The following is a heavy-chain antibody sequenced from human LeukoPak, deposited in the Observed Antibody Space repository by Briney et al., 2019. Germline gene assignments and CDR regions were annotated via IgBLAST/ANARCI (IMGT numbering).Heavy chain of an antibody. D-gene: IGHD3-16*01. Sequence: ASVKVSCKASGYTFIGYYMHWVRQAPGQGLVWMGWVQPNSGGTKYAQKFQDRVTMTRDTSNTTAYMQLNRLRSDDTAVYYCARAIPSQVLFSIHGLDVWGPGTTVIVSS. CDR1: GYTFIGYY. V-gene: IGHV1-2*02. J-gene: IGHJ6*02. CDR3: ARAIPSQVLFSIHGLDV. CDR2: VQPNSGGT.